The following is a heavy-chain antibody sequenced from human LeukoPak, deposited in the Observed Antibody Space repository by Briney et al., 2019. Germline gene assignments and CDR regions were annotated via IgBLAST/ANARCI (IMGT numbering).Heavy chain of an antibody. CDR1: GFTFSSYG. Sequence: GGTLRLSCAASGFTFSSYGMSWVRQAPGKGLEWVSAISGSGGSTYYADSVKGRFTISRDNSKNTLYLQMNSLRAEDTAVYYCAKEVEWGYCSGGSCYSVQAFDYWGQGTLVTVSS. V-gene: IGHV3-23*01. CDR2: ISGSGGST. CDR3: AKEVEWGYCSGGSCYSVQAFDY. D-gene: IGHD2-15*01. J-gene: IGHJ4*02.